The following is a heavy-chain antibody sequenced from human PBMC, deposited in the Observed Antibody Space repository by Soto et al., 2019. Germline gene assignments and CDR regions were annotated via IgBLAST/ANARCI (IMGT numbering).Heavy chain of an antibody. D-gene: IGHD3-16*01. CDR3: ARQGSNSSRRLSWFDP. CDR1: GGSSSSSTYS. J-gene: IGHJ5*02. CDR2: MHYSGAT. Sequence: SETLSLTCTASGGSSSSSTYSWGWIRQPPGKGLEWIGSMHYSGATYYNPSLKSRVSISVDTSKSQFSLKLTFVTAADTAVYFCARQGSNSSRRLSWFDPWGQGTLVTVS. V-gene: IGHV4-39*01.